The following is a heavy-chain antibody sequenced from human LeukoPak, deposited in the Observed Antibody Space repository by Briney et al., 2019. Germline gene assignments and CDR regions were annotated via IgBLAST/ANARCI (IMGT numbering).Heavy chain of an antibody. CDR3: AKDAPSPIAAAGTFDY. Sequence: GGSLRLSCAASGFTFSSYAMSWVRQAPGKGLEWVSAISGSGGSTYYADSVKGRFTISRDNSKNTLYLQMNSLRAEDTAVYYCAKDAPSPIAAAGTFDYWGQGTLVTVSS. CDR2: ISGSGGST. J-gene: IGHJ4*02. D-gene: IGHD6-13*01. CDR1: GFTFSSYA. V-gene: IGHV3-23*01.